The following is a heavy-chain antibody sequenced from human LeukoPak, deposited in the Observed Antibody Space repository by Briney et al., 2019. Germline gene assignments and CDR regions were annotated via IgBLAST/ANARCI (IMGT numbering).Heavy chain of an antibody. J-gene: IGHJ5*02. CDR3: AREGHYITGTTSDWFDP. V-gene: IGHV1-2*02. D-gene: IGHD1-7*01. Sequence: ASVKVSCKASGDTFTGYYMHWVRQAPGQGLEWMGGIIPNIGAANYAQKFQGRVTMTRDTSISTAYMELSRLRSDDTAVYYCAREGHYITGTTSDWFDPWGQGTLVTVSS. CDR2: IIPNIGAA. CDR1: GDTFTGYY.